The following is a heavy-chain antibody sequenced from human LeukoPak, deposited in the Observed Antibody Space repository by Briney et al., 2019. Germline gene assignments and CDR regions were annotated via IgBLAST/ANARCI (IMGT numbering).Heavy chain of an antibody. J-gene: IGHJ6*03. Sequence: GGSLRLSCAASGFTFSSYAMHWVRQAPGKGLEWVAVISYDGSNKYYADSVKGRFTISRDNSKNTLYLQMNSLRAEDTAVYYCARDPHDSADFYYYYMDVWGKGTTVTVSS. CDR3: ARDPHDSADFYYYYMDV. CDR2: ISYDGSNK. V-gene: IGHV3-30*01. D-gene: IGHD3-3*01. CDR1: GFTFSSYA.